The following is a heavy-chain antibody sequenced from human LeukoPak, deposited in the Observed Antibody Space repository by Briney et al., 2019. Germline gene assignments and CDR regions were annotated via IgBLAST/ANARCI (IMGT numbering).Heavy chain of an antibody. D-gene: IGHD2-2*01. CDR1: GFTFDDYA. CDR2: ITWDGGRV. CDR3: AKPARMGYCSSTVCFLDF. V-gene: IGHV3-9*01. J-gene: IGHJ4*02. Sequence: GGSLRLSCAASGFTFDDYAMHWVRQAPGKGLEWVSTITWDGGRVDYADSVKGRFTISRDNAKNSLSLQMNNLRADDTAFYYCAKPARMGYCSSTVCFLDFWGQGTLVTVPS.